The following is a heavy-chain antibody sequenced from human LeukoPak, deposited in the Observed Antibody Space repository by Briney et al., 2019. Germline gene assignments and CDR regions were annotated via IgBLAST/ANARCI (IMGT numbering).Heavy chain of an antibody. D-gene: IGHD3-10*01. CDR1: GRSISSSNW. V-gene: IGHV4-4*02. CDR2: IYHSGNT. J-gene: IGHJ4*02. Sequence: SETLSLTCAVSGRSISSSNWWSWVRQPPGKGLEWIGEIYHSGNTNYNASLKTRVTISVDKSKNQFSLKLSSVTAADTAVYYRARGWDDGSGSYYLDYWGQGTLVTVSS. CDR3: ARGWDDGSGSYYLDY.